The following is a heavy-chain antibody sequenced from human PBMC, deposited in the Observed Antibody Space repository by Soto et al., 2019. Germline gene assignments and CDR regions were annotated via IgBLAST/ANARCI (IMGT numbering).Heavy chain of an antibody. Sequence: QMQLVQSGPEVKKPGTSVKVSCKASGFTFTSSAMQWVRQARGQRLEWIGWIVVGSGNTNYAQKFQERVTITRDMPTSTAYMELSSLRSEDTAVYYCAAVPGGVPAAMWYYYGMDVWGQGTTVTVSS. D-gene: IGHD2-2*01. V-gene: IGHV1-58*02. J-gene: IGHJ6*02. CDR2: IVVGSGNT. CDR1: GFTFTSSA. CDR3: AAVPGGVPAAMWYYYGMDV.